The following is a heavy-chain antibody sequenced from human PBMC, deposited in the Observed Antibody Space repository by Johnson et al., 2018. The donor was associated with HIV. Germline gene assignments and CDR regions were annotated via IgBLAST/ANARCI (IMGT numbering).Heavy chain of an antibody. Sequence: QVQLVESGGGLVQPGGSLRLSCAASGFTFSSYGMHWVRQAPGKGLEWVAVIWYDGSNKYYADSVKGRFTISRDNSKNTLYLQMNSLRAEDTAVYYCARRGRSSSWYDVWGQGTMVTVSS. CDR2: IWYDGSNK. CDR3: ARRGRSSSWYDV. D-gene: IGHD6-13*01. V-gene: IGHV3-33*08. CDR1: GFTFSSYG. J-gene: IGHJ3*01.